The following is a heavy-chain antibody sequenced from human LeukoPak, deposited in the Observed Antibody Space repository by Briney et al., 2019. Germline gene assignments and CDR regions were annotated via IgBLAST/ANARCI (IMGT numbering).Heavy chain of an antibody. CDR1: GFTFSNYA. D-gene: IGHD1-26*01. J-gene: IGHJ4*02. CDR2: IYGSGVSS. V-gene: IGHV3-23*01. CDR3: AKVPSSSGSRPCFDY. Sequence: PGGSLRLSCAASGFTFSNYAMSWVRQAPGKGREWVSAIYGSGVSSYYADSVKGRFTISRDNSKNTLYLQMNGLRAEDTAVYYCAKVPSSSGSRPCFDYWGQGTLVTVSS.